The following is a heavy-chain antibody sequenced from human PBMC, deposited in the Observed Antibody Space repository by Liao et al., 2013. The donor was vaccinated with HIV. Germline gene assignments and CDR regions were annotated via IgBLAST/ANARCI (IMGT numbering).Heavy chain of an antibody. CDR3: ARRIGDPAPTDAFDI. V-gene: IGHV4-34*01. J-gene: IGHJ3*02. CDR1: GGSFSGYY. Sequence: QVQLQQWGAGLLKPSETLSLTCAVYGGSFSGYYWSWIRQPPGKGLEWIGEINHSGSTNYNPSLKSRVTISVDTSKNQFSLKLSSVTAADTAVYYCARRIGDPAPTDAFDIWGQGDNGHRSLQ. D-gene: IGHD3-10*01. CDR2: INHSGST.